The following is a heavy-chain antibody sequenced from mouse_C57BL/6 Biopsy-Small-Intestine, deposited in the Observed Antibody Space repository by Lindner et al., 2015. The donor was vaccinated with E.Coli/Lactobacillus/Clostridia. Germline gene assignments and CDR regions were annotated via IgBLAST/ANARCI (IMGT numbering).Heavy chain of an antibody. J-gene: IGHJ2*01. V-gene: IGHV1-80*01. D-gene: IGHD1-1*01. CDR2: IYPGDGDT. Sequence: VQLQESGAELVKPGASVKISCKASGYAFSSYWMNWVKQRPGKGLEWIGQIYPGDGDTNYNGKFKGKATLTADKSSSTAYMQLSSLTSEDSAVYFCARYGFLYYYGSSYDFDYWGQGTTLTVSS. CDR3: ARYGFLYYYGSSYDFDY. CDR1: GYAFSSYW.